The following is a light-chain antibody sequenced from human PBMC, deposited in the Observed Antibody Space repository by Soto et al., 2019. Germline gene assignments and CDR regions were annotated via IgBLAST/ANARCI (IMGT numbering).Light chain of an antibody. Sequence: ENVVALAPRTLSLSPGERATLSCRASQSVSSSYLAWYQQKPGQAPRLLIYGASSRATGIPDRFSGSGSGTDFTLTISRLEPEDFAVYYCQQYGSSPLTFGGGTKVDNK. CDR3: QQYGSSPLT. CDR1: QSVSSSY. CDR2: GAS. V-gene: IGKV3-20*01. J-gene: IGKJ4*01.